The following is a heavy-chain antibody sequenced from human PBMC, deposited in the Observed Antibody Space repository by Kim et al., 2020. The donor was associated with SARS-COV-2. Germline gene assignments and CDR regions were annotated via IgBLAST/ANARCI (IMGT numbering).Heavy chain of an antibody. CDR2: KT. CDR3: ARDMNPTVYDY. J-gene: IGHJ4*02. V-gene: IGHV1-3*01. Sequence: KTKYSQKFQGRVTITRDTAANTAYMDLRSLTFEDTAIYYCARDMNPTVYDYWGQGTLVTASS. D-gene: IGHD4-4*01.